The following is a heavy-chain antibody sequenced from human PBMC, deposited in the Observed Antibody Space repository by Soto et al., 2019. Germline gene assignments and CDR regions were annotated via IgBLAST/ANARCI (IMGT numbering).Heavy chain of an antibody. V-gene: IGHV4-31*03. Sequence: PSETLSLACPVYGGSITTGGYYWSWIRQLPGKGLEWIGHRYYSESTYYNPSPKSRVSISLDTSKNQFSLKLSFVTAADTAMYYCARTKCSGGSCYSWSLDYWGQGTPVTVSS. CDR2: RYYSEST. CDR3: ARTKCSGGSCYSWSLDY. J-gene: IGHJ4*02. CDR1: GGSITTGGYY. D-gene: IGHD2-15*01.